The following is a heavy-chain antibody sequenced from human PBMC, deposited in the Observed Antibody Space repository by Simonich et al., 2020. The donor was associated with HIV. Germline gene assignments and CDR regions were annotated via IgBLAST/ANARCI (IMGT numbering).Heavy chain of an antibody. J-gene: IGHJ6*02. CDR2: KKQDGSEK. CDR1: GFTFSCYW. V-gene: IGHV3-7*01. D-gene: IGHD6-19*01. CDR3: ARDKRQWLVSYYYYGMDV. Sequence: EVQLVESGGGLVQPGGSLRLSCAASGFTFSCYWMNWVRQVNRKGLEWVANKKQDGSEKNYVDSVKCRFTISRDNAKNSLYLQMNSLRAEDTAVYYCARDKRQWLVSYYYYGMDVWGQGTTVTVSS.